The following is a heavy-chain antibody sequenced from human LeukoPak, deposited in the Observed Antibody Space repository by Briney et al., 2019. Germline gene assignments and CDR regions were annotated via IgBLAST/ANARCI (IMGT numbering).Heavy chain of an antibody. CDR3: ASGYSYGAAFDY. CDR2: IIPIFGTA. V-gene: IGHV1-69*13. D-gene: IGHD5-18*01. CDR1: GGTFSSYA. Sequence: GASVKVSYKASGGTFSSYAISWVRQAPGQGLEWMGGIIPIFGTANYAQKFQGRVTITADESTSTAYMELSSLRSEDTAVYYCASGYSYGAAFDYWGQGTLVTVSS. J-gene: IGHJ4*02.